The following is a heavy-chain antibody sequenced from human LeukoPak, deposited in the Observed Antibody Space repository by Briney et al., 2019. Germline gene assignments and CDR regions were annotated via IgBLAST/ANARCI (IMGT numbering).Heavy chain of an antibody. CDR2: IEQDGSEK. D-gene: IGHD2-15*01. Sequence: PGGSLRLSCAASGFTFSRYWMSWVRQAPGKGLEWVANIEQDGSEKYYVDSAKGRFTISRDNAKNSLYLQMNSLRAEDTAVYYCAREFCGGANCYPMGAFDMWGQGTMVTVSS. CDR1: GFTFSRYW. J-gene: IGHJ3*02. V-gene: IGHV3-7*01. CDR3: AREFCGGANCYPMGAFDM.